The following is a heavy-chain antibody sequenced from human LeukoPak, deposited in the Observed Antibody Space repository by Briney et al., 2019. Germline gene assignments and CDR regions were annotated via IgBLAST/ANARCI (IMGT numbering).Heavy chain of an antibody. J-gene: IGHJ6*02. V-gene: IGHV1-18*01. CDR1: GYTFTSYG. D-gene: IGHD3-10*01. CDR3: ARELWFGEWGDYYYYGMDV. Sequence: ASVKVSCKASGYTFTSYGISWMRQAPGQGLEWMGWISAYNGNTNYAQKLQGRVTMTTDTSTSTAYMELRSLRSDDTAVYYCARELWFGEWGDYYYYGMDVWGQGTTVTVSS. CDR2: ISAYNGNT.